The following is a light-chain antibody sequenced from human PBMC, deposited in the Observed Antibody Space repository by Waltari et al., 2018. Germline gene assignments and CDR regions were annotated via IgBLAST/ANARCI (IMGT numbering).Light chain of an antibody. CDR2: EVT. CDR1: TRDVGRYNY. J-gene: IGLJ2*01. V-gene: IGLV2-14*01. Sequence: QSALTQPASVSGSPGQSITISCTGTTRDVGRYNYVSWYQCHPGKAPELIIYEVTNRPAGVSYRFPGSKSGNTASLSISGLQPEDEADYYCSSYTSIKTPYVVFGGGTKVTVL. CDR3: SSYTSIKTPYVV.